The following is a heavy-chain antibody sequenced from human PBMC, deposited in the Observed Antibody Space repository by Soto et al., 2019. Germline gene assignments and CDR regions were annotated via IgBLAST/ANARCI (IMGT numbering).Heavy chain of an antibody. CDR1: GGTFSSYA. CDR2: IIPIFGTA. J-gene: IGHJ4*02. CDR3: ARDGGMHSGGIDY. V-gene: IGHV1-69*01. D-gene: IGHD1-26*01. Sequence: QVQLVQSGAEVKKPGSSVKVSCKASGGTFSSYAINWVRQAPGQGREWMVEIIPIFGTANYAQKFQGRVTITADESTSTAYMELSSLSSEDTAVYYCARDGGMHSGGIDYWGQGTLVTVS.